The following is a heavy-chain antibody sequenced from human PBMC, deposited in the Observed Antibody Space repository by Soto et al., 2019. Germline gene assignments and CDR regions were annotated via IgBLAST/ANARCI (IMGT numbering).Heavy chain of an antibody. CDR2: IWYDGSNK. CDR1: GFTFSSYG. CDR3: ARDIASGGYSSSWCDY. J-gene: IGHJ4*02. Sequence: QVQLVESGGGVVQPGRSLRLSCAASGFTFSSYGMHWVRQAPGKGLEWVAVIWYDGSNKYYADSVKGRFTISRDNSKNTLYLQMNSLRAEDTAVYYCARDIASGGYSSSWCDYLGQGTLVTVSS. V-gene: IGHV3-33*01. D-gene: IGHD6-13*01.